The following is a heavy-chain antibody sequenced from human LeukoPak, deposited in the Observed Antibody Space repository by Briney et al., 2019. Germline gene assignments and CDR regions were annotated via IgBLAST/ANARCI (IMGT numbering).Heavy chain of an antibody. V-gene: IGHV3-21*01. D-gene: IGHD4-17*01. Sequence: GGSLRLSCAASGFTFSSYSMNWVRQAPGKGLEWVSSISSSSSYIYYADSVKGRFTISRDNAKNSLYLQMNSLRAEDTAVYYCAREPFNGDYDLDYWGQGTLVTVSS. CDR1: GFTFSSYS. CDR3: AREPFNGDYDLDY. J-gene: IGHJ4*02. CDR2: ISSSSSYI.